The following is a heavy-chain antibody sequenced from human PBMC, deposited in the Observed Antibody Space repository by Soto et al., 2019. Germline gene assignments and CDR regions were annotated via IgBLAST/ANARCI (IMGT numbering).Heavy chain of an antibody. V-gene: IGHV3-30*18. Sequence: GGSLRLSCAASGFTFSSYGMHWVRQAPGKGLEWVAVISYDGSNKYYADSVKGRFTISRDNSKNQLYLQMNSLRAEDTAVYYCAKVYSGYDLGYYYYGMDVWGQGTTVTVSS. D-gene: IGHD5-12*01. CDR1: GFTFSSYG. CDR2: ISYDGSNK. J-gene: IGHJ6*02. CDR3: AKVYSGYDLGYYYYGMDV.